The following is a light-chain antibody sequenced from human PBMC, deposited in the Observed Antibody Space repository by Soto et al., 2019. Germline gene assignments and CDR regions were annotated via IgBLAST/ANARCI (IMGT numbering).Light chain of an antibody. V-gene: IGLV4-69*01. CDR3: QTWGTGILV. CDR1: SGHSSYA. CDR2: LNSVGSH. Sequence: QPVLTQSPSASASLGASVKLTCTLSSGHSSYAIAWHQQQPEKGPRYLMKLNSVGSHSKGDGIPDRFSGSSSGAERYLTISSLQSEDEADYYCQTWGTGILVFGGGTKVTVL. J-gene: IGLJ2*01.